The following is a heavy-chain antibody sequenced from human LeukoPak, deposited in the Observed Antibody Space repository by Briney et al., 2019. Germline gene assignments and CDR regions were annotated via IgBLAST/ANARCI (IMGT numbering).Heavy chain of an antibody. Sequence: SETLSLTCSVSGGSITTSSYYWGWIRQPPGKGLEWIGNTYQSGSTYYNPSLKSRVTISVDTSKNQFSLKLTSVTAADMAVYYCARRGSGSSQWFFDYWGQGALVTVSS. CDR3: ARRGSGSSQWFFDY. CDR1: GGSITTSSYY. V-gene: IGHV4-39*01. CDR2: TYQSGST. J-gene: IGHJ4*02. D-gene: IGHD1-26*01.